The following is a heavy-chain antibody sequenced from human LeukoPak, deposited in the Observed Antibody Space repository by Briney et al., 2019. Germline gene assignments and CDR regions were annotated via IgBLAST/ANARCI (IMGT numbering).Heavy chain of an antibody. J-gene: IGHJ4*02. CDR3: ANQLSTSPGLYFDF. D-gene: IGHD2-2*01. CDR1: GFTFDDYA. V-gene: IGHV3-43*01. CDR2: ISWDGGST. Sequence: GGSLRLSCAASGFTFDDYAMHLVRQAPGKGLEWVSLISWDGGSTSYADSVKGRFTISRDNSKNSLYLQMNSLRTEDTALYNCANQLSTSPGLYFDFWGQGTLVTVSS.